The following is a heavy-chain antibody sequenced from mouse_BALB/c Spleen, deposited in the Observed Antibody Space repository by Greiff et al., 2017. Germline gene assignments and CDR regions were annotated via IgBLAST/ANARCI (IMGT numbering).Heavy chain of an antibody. CDR2: ISDGGSYT. Sequence: EVHLVESGGGLVKPGGSLKLSCAASGFTFSDYYMYWVRQTPEKRLEWVATISDGGSYTYYPDSVKGRFTISRDNAKNNLYLQMSSLKSEDTAMYYCARSITTVVARGFDYWGQGTTLTVSS. V-gene: IGHV5-4*02. J-gene: IGHJ2*01. D-gene: IGHD1-1*01. CDR3: ARSITTVVARGFDY. CDR1: GFTFSDYY.